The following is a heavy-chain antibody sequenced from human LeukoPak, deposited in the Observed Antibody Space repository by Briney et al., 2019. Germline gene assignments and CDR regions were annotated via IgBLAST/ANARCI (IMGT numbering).Heavy chain of an antibody. CDR3: AGLVGRYSSGLYHYYFDY. CDR2: MYLSGTT. D-gene: IGHD3-22*01. Sequence: SETLSLTCTVSGDSINSLDLWSWVRQPPGKGLEWIGEMYLSGTTYSNPSVKSRVTISIDKSKNQFFLNLSSVTAADTAVYYCAGLVGRYSSGLYHYYFDYWGQGTLVTVSS. J-gene: IGHJ4*02. V-gene: IGHV4-4*02. CDR1: GDSINSLDL.